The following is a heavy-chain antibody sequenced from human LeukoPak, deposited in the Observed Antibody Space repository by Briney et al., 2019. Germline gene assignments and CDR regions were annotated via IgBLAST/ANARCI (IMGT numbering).Heavy chain of an antibody. CDR2: INQDGRTK. V-gene: IGHV3-7*01. CDR3: ARENWANDY. CDR1: GFTFTTYY. J-gene: IGHJ4*02. D-gene: IGHD7-27*01. Sequence: GKSLRLSCAASGFTFTTYYMSWVRQAPGKGLLWVANINQDGRTKYYVDSVKGRFTISRDNAINSVFLQMNSLRAEDTAVYYCARENWANDYWGQGTLVTVSS.